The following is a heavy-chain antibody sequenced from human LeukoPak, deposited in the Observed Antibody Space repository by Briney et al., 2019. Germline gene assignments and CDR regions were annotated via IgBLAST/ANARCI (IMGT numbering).Heavy chain of an antibody. CDR2: ISDSGDGT. Sequence: PGGSLRLSCTASGFTFRSYVFSWVRQAPGKGLEWVSAISDSGDGTYYADSVKGRFTISRDNSKNTLYLQMNGLGAEDTAVYYCAKAHAIRPFEYWGQGTLVTVSS. D-gene: IGHD5-12*01. CDR1: GFTFRSYV. V-gene: IGHV3-23*01. CDR3: AKAHAIRPFEY. J-gene: IGHJ4*02.